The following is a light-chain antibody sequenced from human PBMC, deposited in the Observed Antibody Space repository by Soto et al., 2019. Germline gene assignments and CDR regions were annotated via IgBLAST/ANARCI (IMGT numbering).Light chain of an antibody. CDR3: QYYGTSLGT. J-gene: IGKJ3*01. CDR2: GAS. CDR1: QSVTSNY. Sequence: IVLTQSPGTLSVSPGERATLSCRASQSVTSNYLAWYQQKPGQAPRLLIYGASSRAIGIPDMFSRSGSEKDFTLTISRLEPEDFAVYHCQYYGTSLGTFGPGTRVDVK. V-gene: IGKV3-20*01.